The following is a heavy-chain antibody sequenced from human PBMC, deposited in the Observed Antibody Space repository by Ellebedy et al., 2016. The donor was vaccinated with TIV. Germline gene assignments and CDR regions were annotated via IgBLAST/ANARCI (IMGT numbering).Heavy chain of an antibody. V-gene: IGHV4-39*07. D-gene: IGHD4-23*01. J-gene: IGHJ4*02. CDR1: GGSISSSSYY. CDR2: VYYSGNT. Sequence: MPSETLSLTCTVPGGSISSSSYYWGLIRQPPGEVLEWIVSVYYSGNTYYNPSLKSRVTISMDTSKNQFSLKLSSVTAADTAVYYCARGEEWQLFRRLFDFWGQGTLVTVSS. CDR3: ARGEEWQLFRRLFDF.